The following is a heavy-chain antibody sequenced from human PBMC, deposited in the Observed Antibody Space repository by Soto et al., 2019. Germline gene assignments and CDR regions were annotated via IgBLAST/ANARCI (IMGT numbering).Heavy chain of an antibody. CDR3: ARDYYGSELEGLYYYYYGMDV. CDR2: INPNSGGT. J-gene: IGHJ6*02. Sequence: ASVKVSCKASGYTFTGYYMHWVRQAPGQGLEWMGWINPNSGGTNYAQKFQGRVTMTRDTSISTAYMELSRLRSDDTAVYYCARDYYGSELEGLYYYYYGMDVWGQGTTVTVSS. V-gene: IGHV1-2*02. D-gene: IGHD3-10*01. CDR1: GYTFTGYY.